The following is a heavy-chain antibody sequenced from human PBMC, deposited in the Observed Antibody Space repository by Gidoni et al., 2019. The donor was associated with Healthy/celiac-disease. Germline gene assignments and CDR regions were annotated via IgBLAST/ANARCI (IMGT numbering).Heavy chain of an antibody. CDR1: GFSFSNFA. CDR2: ISYDGTNE. V-gene: IGHV3-30-3*01. CDR3: ANKGPVAGPNYFDF. D-gene: IGHD6-19*01. Sequence: QAHLVESGGGVVQPWRSLRVSCAVSGFSFSNFAMDWVRQAPGEGLEWVAIISYDGTNEYYADSVKGRFTISRDNSKNTLYLQMNSLRAEDTAVYYCANKGPVAGPNYFDFWGQGTLVTVSS. J-gene: IGHJ4*02.